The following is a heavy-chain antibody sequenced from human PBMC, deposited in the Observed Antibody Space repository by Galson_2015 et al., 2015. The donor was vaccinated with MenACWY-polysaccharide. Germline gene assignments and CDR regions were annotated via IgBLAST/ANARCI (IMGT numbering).Heavy chain of an antibody. D-gene: IGHD6-13*01. Sequence: ETLSLACRVSGGSVRNYWWRWIRRSPGKGLEWIGYIDDNGNTQYKPSLRSRVTISVDTSKNQFSLKLNSVTPADTGVYYCARRPRVFDELGTFDIWVQGTMVTVSS. CDR2: IDDNGNT. CDR1: GGSVRNYW. V-gene: IGHV4-59*02. CDR3: ARRPRVFDELGTFDI. J-gene: IGHJ3*02.